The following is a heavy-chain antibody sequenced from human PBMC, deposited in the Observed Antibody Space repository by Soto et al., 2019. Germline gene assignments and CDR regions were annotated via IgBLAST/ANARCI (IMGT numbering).Heavy chain of an antibody. Sequence: QMQLVQSGPEVKKPGTSVKVSCKASGFTFTSSAVQWVRQARGQRIEWIGWIVVGSGNTNYAQKFQERVTITRDMSTSTAYMELSSPRSEDTAVYYCAADREYCSSTSCYWDDHDAFDIWGQGTMVTVSS. D-gene: IGHD2-2*01. J-gene: IGHJ3*02. CDR3: AADREYCSSTSCYWDDHDAFDI. CDR2: IVVGSGNT. CDR1: GFTFTSSA. V-gene: IGHV1-58*01.